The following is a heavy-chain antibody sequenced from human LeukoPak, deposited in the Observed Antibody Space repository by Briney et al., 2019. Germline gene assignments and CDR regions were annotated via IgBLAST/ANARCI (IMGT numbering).Heavy chain of an antibody. D-gene: IGHD4-17*01. Sequence: GASVKVSCKASGYTFTGYYMHWVRQAPGQGLEWMGRINPNSGGTNYAQKFQGRVTMTRDTSISTAYMELSRLRSDDTAVYYCATSYGDYSFDAFDIWGQGTMVTVSS. J-gene: IGHJ3*02. CDR1: GYTFTGYY. CDR2: INPNSGGT. CDR3: ATSYGDYSFDAFDI. V-gene: IGHV1-2*06.